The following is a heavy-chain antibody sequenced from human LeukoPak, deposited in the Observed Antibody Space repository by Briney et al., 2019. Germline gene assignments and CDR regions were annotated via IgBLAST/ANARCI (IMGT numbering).Heavy chain of an antibody. CDR3: AREGYCSGGSCYSDYYYYMDV. V-gene: IGHV1-69*06. Sequence: VKVSCKASGGTFISYAISWVRQAPGQGLEWMGRIIPIFGTANYAQKFQGRVTITADKSTSTAYMELSSLRSEDTAVYYCAREGYCSGGSCYSDYYYYMDVWGKGTTVTVSS. J-gene: IGHJ6*03. D-gene: IGHD2-15*01. CDR1: GGTFISYA. CDR2: IIPIFGTA.